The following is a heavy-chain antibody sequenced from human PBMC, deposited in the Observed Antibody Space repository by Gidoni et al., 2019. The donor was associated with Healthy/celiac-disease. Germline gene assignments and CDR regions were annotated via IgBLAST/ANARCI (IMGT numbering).Heavy chain of an antibody. J-gene: IGHJ4*02. Sequence: RDNSKNTLYLQMNSLRAEDTAVYYCAKEGYSYGPVDYWGQGTLVTVSS. V-gene: IGHV3-23*01. CDR3: AKEGYSYGPVDY. D-gene: IGHD5-18*01.